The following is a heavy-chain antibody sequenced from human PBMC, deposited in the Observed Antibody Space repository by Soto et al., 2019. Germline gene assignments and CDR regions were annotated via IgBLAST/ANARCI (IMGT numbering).Heavy chain of an antibody. CDR2: MSIGDAKK. CDR1: GFTFSYYS. V-gene: IGHV3-23*01. CDR3: ARWDCYADL. Sequence: GGSLRLSCAASGFTFSYYSMAWVRQTPEKGLEWVSGMSIGDAKKFYIDSVRGRFTVSRDSVKNTVDLQMNSLRAEDTALYYCARWDCYADLWGQGTLVTVSS. D-gene: IGHD2-21*02. J-gene: IGHJ5*01.